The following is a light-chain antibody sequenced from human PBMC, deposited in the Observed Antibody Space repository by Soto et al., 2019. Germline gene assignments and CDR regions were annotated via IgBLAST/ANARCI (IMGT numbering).Light chain of an antibody. CDR1: QSVINSC. J-gene: IGKJ4*01. CDR2: GVS. CDR3: QQYISWPLI. Sequence: ENVMTQSPGTLSVSPGERATLSCRASQSVINSCLAWYQQKPGKAPRLLIYGVSTRATGIPARFSGSGSGTEFTLTISSLQSEDFAMYYCQQYISWPLIFGGGSKVEIK. V-gene: IGKV3-15*01.